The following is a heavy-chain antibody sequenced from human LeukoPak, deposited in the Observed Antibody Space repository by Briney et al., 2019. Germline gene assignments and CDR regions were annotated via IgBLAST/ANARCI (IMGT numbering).Heavy chain of an antibody. CDR3: ARGGGSGYYYDFDY. Sequence: GGSLRLSCAASGFTFHEYSIHWVRQAPGKGLEWVSLISADGTNTYYADSVKGRFTISRDNAKNTLYLQMNSLRAEDTAVYYCARGGGSGYYYDFDYWGQGTLVTVSS. J-gene: IGHJ4*02. CDR2: ISADGTNT. V-gene: IGHV3-43*02. CDR1: GFTFHEYS. D-gene: IGHD3-22*01.